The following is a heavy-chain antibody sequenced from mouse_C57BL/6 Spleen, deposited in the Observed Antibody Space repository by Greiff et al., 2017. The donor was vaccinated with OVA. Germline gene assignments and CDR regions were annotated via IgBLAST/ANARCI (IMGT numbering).Heavy chain of an antibody. Sequence: EVKVVESGGGLVKPGGSLKLSCAASGFTFSDYGMHWVRQAPEKGLEWVAYISSGSSTIYYADTVKGRFTIFRDNAKNTLFLQMTRLRSEETAMYYCANEYDDYYAMDYWGQGTSVTVSS. CDR2: ISSGSSTI. CDR3: ANEYDDYYAMDY. D-gene: IGHD2-4*01. CDR1: GFTFSDYG. J-gene: IGHJ4*01. V-gene: IGHV5-17*01.